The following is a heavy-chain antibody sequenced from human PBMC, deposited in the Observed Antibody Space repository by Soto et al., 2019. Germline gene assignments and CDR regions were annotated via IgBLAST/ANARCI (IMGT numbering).Heavy chain of an antibody. J-gene: IGHJ6*02. Sequence: SETLTLTCTVSGGSISGYYWSWIRQPPGKGLEWIGYMYNTGSTVYNPSFKSRVTISVDTSKNQFSLKLNSVTAADTAVYYCARDLWGYCGTDCYPLDVWGQGTTVTVSS. D-gene: IGHD2-21*02. CDR2: MYNTGST. CDR1: GGSISGYY. V-gene: IGHV4-59*01. CDR3: ARDLWGYCGTDCYPLDV.